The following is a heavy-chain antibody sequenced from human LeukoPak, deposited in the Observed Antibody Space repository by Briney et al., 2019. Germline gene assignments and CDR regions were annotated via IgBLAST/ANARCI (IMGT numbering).Heavy chain of an antibody. CDR2: ISPSSDYK. J-gene: IGHJ6*03. CDR3: ARDRGNQRGYYYYYMDV. Sequence: PGGSLRLSCAASRFTFSSFSMNWVRQAPGKGLEWVSSISPSSDYKYYADSLKGRFTISRDNAKNSLYLQMNSLRAEDTAVYYCARDRGNQRGYYYYYMDVWGKGTTVTVSS. V-gene: IGHV3-21*01. CDR1: RFTFSSFS. D-gene: IGHD1-14*01.